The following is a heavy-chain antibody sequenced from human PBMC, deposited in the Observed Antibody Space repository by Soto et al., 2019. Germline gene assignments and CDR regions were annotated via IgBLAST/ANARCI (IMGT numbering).Heavy chain of an antibody. CDR2: IYPGDSET. Sequence: PGESLKISCKGSGYSFTNYWIGWVRQMPGKGLEWMGIIYPGDSETRYSSSFQGQVTISADKSIRTAYLQWGSLKASDAAMYYCARADCRSTSCYSPAYYYYGMDVWGQGTTVTVS. CDR1: GYSFTNYW. D-gene: IGHD2-2*01. CDR3: ARADCRSTSCYSPAYYYYGMDV. J-gene: IGHJ6*02. V-gene: IGHV5-51*01.